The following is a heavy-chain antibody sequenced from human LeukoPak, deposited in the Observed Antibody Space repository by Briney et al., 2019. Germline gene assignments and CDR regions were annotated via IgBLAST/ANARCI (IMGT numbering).Heavy chain of an antibody. Sequence: PGGSLRLSCAASGFTFSSYAMHWVRQAPGKGLEWVAVISYDGSNKYYADSVKGRFTISRDNSKNTLYLQMNSLRAEDTAVYYCAKGARPSYDILTGYRYYFDYWGQGTLVTVSS. V-gene: IGHV3-30-3*01. CDR1: GFTFSSYA. D-gene: IGHD3-9*01. J-gene: IGHJ4*02. CDR3: AKGARPSYDILTGYRYYFDY. CDR2: ISYDGSNK.